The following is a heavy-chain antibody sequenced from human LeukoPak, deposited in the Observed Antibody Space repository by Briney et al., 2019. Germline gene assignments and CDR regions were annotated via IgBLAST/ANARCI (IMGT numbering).Heavy chain of an antibody. J-gene: IGHJ4*02. D-gene: IGHD3-10*01. CDR3: ARGSGIYTIYFDY. V-gene: IGHV3-23*01. CDR2: ISGSGGST. CDR1: GFTFSSYA. Sequence: GGSLRLSCAASGFTFSSYAMSWVRQAPGKGLEWVSAISGSGGSTYYADSVKGRFTISRDNSKNTLYLQMNSLRAEDTAVYYCARGSGIYTIYFDYWGQGSLVTVSS.